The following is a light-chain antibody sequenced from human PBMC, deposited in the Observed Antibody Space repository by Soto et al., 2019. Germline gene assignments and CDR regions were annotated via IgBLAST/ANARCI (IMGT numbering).Light chain of an antibody. CDR2: YDN. V-gene: IGLV1-44*01. CDR3: AAWDDSLIGRV. Sequence: QSVLTQPPSASGTPGQRVTISCSGSNSNIGSNTVNWYQQLPGTAPKLLIYYDNLRPSGVPDRISGSKSGTSASLAISGLQSDDEADYCCAAWDDSLIGRVFGTGTKVTVL. CDR1: NSNIGSNT. J-gene: IGLJ1*01.